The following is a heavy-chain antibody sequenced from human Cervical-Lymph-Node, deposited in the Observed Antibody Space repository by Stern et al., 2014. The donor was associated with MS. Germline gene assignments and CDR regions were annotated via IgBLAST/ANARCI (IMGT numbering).Heavy chain of an antibody. CDR1: GFNFRTFT. CDR3: VRDRVLTTVTSYFDY. CDR2: ISSSNGYT. D-gene: IGHD4-17*01. J-gene: IGHJ4*02. V-gene: IGHV3-21*01. Sequence: EVQLVESGGGLVEPGGSLRLSCAASGFNFRTFTMSWVRQAPGKGLQCVSSISSSNGYTYYADSVKGRFTVSRDNAKTSLYLQMDSLRVEDTAVYYCVRDRVLTTVTSYFDYWGQGILVTVSS.